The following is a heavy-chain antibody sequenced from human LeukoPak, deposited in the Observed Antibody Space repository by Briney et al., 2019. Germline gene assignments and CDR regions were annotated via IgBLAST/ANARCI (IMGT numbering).Heavy chain of an antibody. Sequence: GGSLRLSCAASGFTFSSYAMSWVRQAPGKGLEWVSAISGSGGSTYYADSVRGRFTISRDNSKNTLYLQMNSLRAEDTAVYYCAKGHLWFGERDYWGQGTLVTVSS. CDR3: AKGHLWFGERDY. J-gene: IGHJ4*02. D-gene: IGHD3-10*01. CDR2: ISGSGGST. CDR1: GFTFSSYA. V-gene: IGHV3-23*01.